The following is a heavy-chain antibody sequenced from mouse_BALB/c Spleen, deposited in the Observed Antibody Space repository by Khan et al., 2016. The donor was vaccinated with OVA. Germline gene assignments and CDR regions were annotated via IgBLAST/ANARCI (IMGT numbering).Heavy chain of an antibody. CDR3: ARAWDVYFDY. J-gene: IGHJ2*01. Sequence: QVQLKESGPGLVAPSQSLSITCTVSGFSLTSYGVHWVRQPPGQGLEWLGVIWAGGSTNYNSALMSRLSISKDNSKSQVFLKMNRRRTDDTAMDYCARAWDVYFDYWGQGTTLTVSS. V-gene: IGHV2-9*02. CDR2: IWAGGST. CDR1: GFSLTSYG. D-gene: IGHD4-1*01.